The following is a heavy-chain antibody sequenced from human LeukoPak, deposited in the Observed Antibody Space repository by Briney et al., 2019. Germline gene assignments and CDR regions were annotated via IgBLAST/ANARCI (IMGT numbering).Heavy chain of an antibody. Sequence: SETLSLTCTVSGGSISSYYWSWIRQPAGKGLEWIGRIYTSGSTNYNPSLKSRVTMSVDTSKNQFSLKLSSVTAADTAVYYRAREVGYYDSSGYSGPFDYWGQGTLVTVSS. D-gene: IGHD3-22*01. J-gene: IGHJ4*02. CDR3: AREVGYYDSSGYSGPFDY. CDR2: IYTSGST. V-gene: IGHV4-4*07. CDR1: GGSISSYY.